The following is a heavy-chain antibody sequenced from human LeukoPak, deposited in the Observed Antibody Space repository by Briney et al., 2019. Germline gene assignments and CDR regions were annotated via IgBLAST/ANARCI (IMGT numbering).Heavy chain of an antibody. Sequence: GGSLRLSCAASGFTFSSYAMHWVRQAPGKGLEWVAVISYDGSNKYYADSVKGRFTISRDNSKNSLYLQMNSLRAEDTALYYCAKDASPDYDILTGYYKRGFDYWGQGTLVTVSS. D-gene: IGHD3-9*01. CDR2: ISYDGSNK. CDR3: AKDASPDYDILTGYYKRGFDY. CDR1: GFTFSSYA. V-gene: IGHV3-30-3*01. J-gene: IGHJ4*02.